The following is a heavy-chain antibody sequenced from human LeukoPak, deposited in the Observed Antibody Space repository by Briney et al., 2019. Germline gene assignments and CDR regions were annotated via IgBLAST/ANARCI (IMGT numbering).Heavy chain of an antibody. CDR3: AIGEVAAIAFYYFDS. D-gene: IGHD2-21*02. J-gene: IGHJ4*02. Sequence: PGGSLRLSCAVSGFTVSSNYRSWVRQAPGKGLEWVSVIYSGGSTYYADSVKGRFTISRDNSKNTLYLQMNSLRDEDTAVYYCAIGEVAAIAFYYFDSRGQGTLVTVSS. CDR2: IYSGGST. CDR1: GFTVSSNY. V-gene: IGHV3-53*01.